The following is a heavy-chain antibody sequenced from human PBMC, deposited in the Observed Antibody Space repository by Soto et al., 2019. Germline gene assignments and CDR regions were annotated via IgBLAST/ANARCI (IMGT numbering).Heavy chain of an antibody. J-gene: IGHJ4*02. CDR2: IYYSGST. CDR1: GCSISSYY. V-gene: IGHV4-59*01. Sequence: SETLSLTCTVSGCSISSYYWSWIRQPPGKGLEWIGYIYYSGSTNYNPSLKSRVTISVDTSKNQFSLKLSSVTAADTAVYYCARSRYCSGGSCYFDYWGQGTLVTVSS. D-gene: IGHD2-15*01. CDR3: ARSRYCSGGSCYFDY.